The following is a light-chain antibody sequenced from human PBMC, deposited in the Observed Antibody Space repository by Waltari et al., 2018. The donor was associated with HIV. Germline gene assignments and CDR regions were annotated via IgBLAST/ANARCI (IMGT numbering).Light chain of an antibody. V-gene: IGKV1-5*03. CDR1: QNISIW. Sequence: DIQMTQVPYTLSASVGDSVTITCWASQNISIWLAWYQQKPGKAPDLLISKASGLESGVSPRFSGSGSGTEFTLTIASLEPGDVASYYCQHYTVYPWTFGQGTKLEIK. CDR3: QHYTVYPWT. J-gene: IGKJ1*01. CDR2: KAS.